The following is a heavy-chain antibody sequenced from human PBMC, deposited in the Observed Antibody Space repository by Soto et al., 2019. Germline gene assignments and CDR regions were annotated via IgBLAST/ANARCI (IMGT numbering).Heavy chain of an antibody. Sequence: GGSLRLSCAASGFTFSSYGMHWVRQAPGKGLEWVAVIWYDGSNKYYADSVKGRFTISRDNSKNTLYLQMNSLRAEDTAVYYCARGRYSYGLPYYFDYWGQGTLVTVSS. CDR3: ARGRYSYGLPYYFDY. V-gene: IGHV3-33*01. D-gene: IGHD5-18*01. J-gene: IGHJ4*02. CDR1: GFTFSSYG. CDR2: IWYDGSNK.